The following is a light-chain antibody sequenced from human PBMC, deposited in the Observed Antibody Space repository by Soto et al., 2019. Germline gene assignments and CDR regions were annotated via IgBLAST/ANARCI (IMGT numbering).Light chain of an antibody. J-gene: IGLJ1*01. Sequence: QSVLTQPPSVSGAPGQRVTISCTGSSSNIGAGYDVHWYQQLPGTAPKLLIYANSNRPSGVPDRFSGSKSGTSASLAITGLQADDEAAYSCQSYDSSLTLRVFGTGTQVTVL. CDR1: SSNIGAGYD. V-gene: IGLV1-40*01. CDR3: QSYDSSLTLRV. CDR2: ANS.